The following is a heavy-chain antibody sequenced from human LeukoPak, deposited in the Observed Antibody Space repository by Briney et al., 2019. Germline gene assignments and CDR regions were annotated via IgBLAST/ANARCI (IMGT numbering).Heavy chain of an antibody. V-gene: IGHV4-34*01. J-gene: IGHJ5*02. CDR3: ARVLGSGWTPPTWFAP. CDR2: INHSGST. Sequence: SETLSLTCAVYGGSFSGYYWSWIRQPPGKGLEWIGEINHSGSTNYNPSLKSRVTISVDTSKNQFSLKLSSVTAADTAVYYCARVLGSGWTPPTWFAPWGQGTLVTVPS. D-gene: IGHD6-19*01. CDR1: GGSFSGYY.